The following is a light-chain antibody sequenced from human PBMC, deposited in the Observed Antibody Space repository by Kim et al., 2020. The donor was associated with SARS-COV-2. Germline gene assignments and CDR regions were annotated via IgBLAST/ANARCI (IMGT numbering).Light chain of an antibody. CDR1: QSVGSS. CDR3: QQRSSWLVT. V-gene: IGKV3-11*01. CDR2: AAS. Sequence: LSPGERATLSCRARQSVGSSLAWYQQTLGQAPRLLIYAASNRASGIPARFSGSGSGTDFTLTISSLEPEDFAVYYCQQRSSWLVTFGGGTKVDIK. J-gene: IGKJ4*01.